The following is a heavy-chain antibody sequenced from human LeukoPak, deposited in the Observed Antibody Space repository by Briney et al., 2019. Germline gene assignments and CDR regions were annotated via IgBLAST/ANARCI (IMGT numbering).Heavy chain of an antibody. CDR2: ISYDGSNK. V-gene: IGHV3-30*18. D-gene: IGHD3-10*01. CDR3: AKPYGSGSYYHRFDY. Sequence: GGSLRLSCAASGFTFSSYRMHWVRQAPGKGLEWVAVISYDGSNKYYADSVKGRFTISRDNSKNTLYLQMNSLRAEDTAVYYCAKPYGSGSYYHRFDYWGQGTLVTVSS. J-gene: IGHJ4*02. CDR1: GFTFSSYR.